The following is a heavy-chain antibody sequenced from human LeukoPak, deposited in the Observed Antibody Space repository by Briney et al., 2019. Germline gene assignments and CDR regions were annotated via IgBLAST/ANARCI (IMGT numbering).Heavy chain of an antibody. J-gene: IGHJ5*02. CDR1: GFTFSSYG. Sequence: PGGSLRLSCAASGFTFSSYGMSWVRQAPGKGLVWVSRINSDGSSTTYADSVKGRFTISRDNAKNTLYLQMNSLRAEDTAVYYCARDGVEFYNWFDPWGQGTLVTVSS. V-gene: IGHV3-74*01. CDR2: INSDGSST. CDR3: ARDGVEFYNWFDP. D-gene: IGHD2-21*01.